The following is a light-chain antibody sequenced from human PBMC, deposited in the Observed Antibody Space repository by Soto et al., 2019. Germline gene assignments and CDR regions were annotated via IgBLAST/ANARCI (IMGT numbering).Light chain of an antibody. CDR1: QSVSSY. V-gene: IGKV3-11*01. CDR2: DAS. CDR3: QQRSNWPLALT. J-gene: IGKJ4*01. Sequence: EIVLTQSPATLSLSPGERATLSCRASQSVSSYLAWYQQKPGQAPRLLNYDASNRSTGIPARFSGSGSGTDFTLSISSREPEDFAVYYCQQRSNWPLALTFAGGTKVEIK.